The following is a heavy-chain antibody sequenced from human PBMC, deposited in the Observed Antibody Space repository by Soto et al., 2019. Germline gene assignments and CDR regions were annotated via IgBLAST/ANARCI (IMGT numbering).Heavy chain of an antibody. J-gene: IGHJ6*02. V-gene: IGHV4-31*03. CDR3: ARYPVVVVPAANYGLDV. D-gene: IGHD2-2*01. CDR2: IYYTGKT. CDR1: GVSVSNDTYY. Sequence: QVQLQESGPGLVKPSQTLSLTCSVSGVSVSNDTYYWSWIRHHPGKGLEWIGYIYYTGKTYYNPSLKSRLTISVDTSKNQFSLKLSSVTAADTAVYYCARYPVVVVPAANYGLDVWGQGTTGTVSS.